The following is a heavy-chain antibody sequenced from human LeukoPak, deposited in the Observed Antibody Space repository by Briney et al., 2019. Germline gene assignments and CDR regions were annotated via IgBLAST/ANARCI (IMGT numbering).Heavy chain of an antibody. D-gene: IGHD3-22*01. CDR3: ARGPGSSGGAYVGDY. J-gene: IGHJ4*01. Sequence: PGGSLRLSCAASGFPFSNHWMHWVRQVPGKGLVWVSRIDGGGSSTSYADSVKGRFSISRDNGKSTLYLQMNSLRVEGTAVYYCARGPGSSGGAYVGDYWGHGTLVTVSS. V-gene: IGHV3-74*01. CDR1: GFPFSNHW. CDR2: IDGGGSST.